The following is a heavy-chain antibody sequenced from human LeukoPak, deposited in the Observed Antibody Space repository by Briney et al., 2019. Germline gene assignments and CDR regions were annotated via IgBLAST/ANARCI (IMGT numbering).Heavy chain of an antibody. CDR1: GGSFSGYY. V-gene: IGHV4-34*01. CDR3: ARGPSRCSSTSCYSYWYFDL. Sequence: SETLSLTCAVYGGSFSGYYWSWIRQPPGKGLEWIGEINHSGSTNYNPSLKSRVTISVDTSKNQFSLKLSSVTAADTAVYYCARGPSRCSSTSCYSYWYFDLWGRGTLVTVSS. D-gene: IGHD2-2*01. CDR2: INHSGST. J-gene: IGHJ2*01.